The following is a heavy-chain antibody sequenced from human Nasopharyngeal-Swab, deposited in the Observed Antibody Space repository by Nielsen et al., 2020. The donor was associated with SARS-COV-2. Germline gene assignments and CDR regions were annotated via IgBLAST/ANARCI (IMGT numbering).Heavy chain of an antibody. Sequence: ASVKVSCKASGYTFTSYGISWVRQAPGQGLEWMGWISAYNGNTNYAQKLQGRVTMTRNTSISTAYMELSSLRSEDTAVYYCTAMVTGLLYYYYGMDVWGQGTTVTVSS. CDR1: GYTFTSYG. CDR2: ISAYNGNT. CDR3: TAMVTGLLYYYYGMDV. V-gene: IGHV1-18*01. D-gene: IGHD5-18*01. J-gene: IGHJ6*02.